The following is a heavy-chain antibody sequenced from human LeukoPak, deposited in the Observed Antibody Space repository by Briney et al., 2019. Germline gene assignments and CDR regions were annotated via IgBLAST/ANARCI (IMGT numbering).Heavy chain of an antibody. CDR2: ISYDGSNK. CDR3: ARDPIAAAGIDY. D-gene: IGHD6-13*01. J-gene: IGHJ4*02. V-gene: IGHV3-30*03. CDR1: GFTFSSYG. Sequence: PGGSLRLSCAASGFTFSSYGMHWVRQAPGKGLEWVAVISYDGSNKYYADSVKGRFTISRDNSKNTLYLQMNSLRAEDTAVYYCARDPIAAAGIDYWGQGTLVTVSS.